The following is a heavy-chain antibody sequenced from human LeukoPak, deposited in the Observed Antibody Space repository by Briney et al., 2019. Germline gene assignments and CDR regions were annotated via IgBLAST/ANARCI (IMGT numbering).Heavy chain of an antibody. D-gene: IGHD4-17*01. CDR1: GGTFSSYA. CDR3: ARAAYDYGDPILHFDY. J-gene: IGHJ4*02. V-gene: IGHV1-69*04. CDR2: IIPIFGVA. Sequence: SVKVSCKASGGTFSSYAISWVRQAPGQGLEWMGRIIPIFGVANYAQKFQGRVTITADKSTSTAYMELSSLRSEDTAVYYCARAAYDYGDPILHFDYWGQGTLVTVSS.